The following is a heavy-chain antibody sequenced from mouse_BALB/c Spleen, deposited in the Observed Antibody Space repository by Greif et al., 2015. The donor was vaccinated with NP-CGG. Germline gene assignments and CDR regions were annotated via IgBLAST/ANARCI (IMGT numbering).Heavy chain of an antibody. J-gene: IGHJ4*01. D-gene: IGHD1-2*01. CDR2: IYPSDSYT. CDR3: TRLGTTATRAMDY. CDR1: GYTFTSYW. V-gene: IGHV1-69*02. Sequence: VKLMDSGAELVRPGASVKLSCKASGYTFTSYWINWVKQRPGQGLEWIGNIYPSDSYTNYDQKFKDKATLTVDKSSSTAYMQLSSPTSEDSAVYYCTRLGTTATRAMDYWGQGTSVTVSS.